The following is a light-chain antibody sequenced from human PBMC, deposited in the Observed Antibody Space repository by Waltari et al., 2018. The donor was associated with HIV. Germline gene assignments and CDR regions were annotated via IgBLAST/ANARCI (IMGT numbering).Light chain of an antibody. CDR1: QSLLHSNGYNY. CDR3: HQYGGSPRS. CDR2: LGS. Sequence: DIVMTQSPLSLPVTPGEPASISCRSSQSLLHSNGYNYLDWYLQKPGQSPQLLIYLGSNRASGVPDRFSGSGSGTDFTLTINRLEPEDFVVYYCHQYGGSPRSFGQGTKLEIK. J-gene: IGKJ2*03. V-gene: IGKV2-28*01.